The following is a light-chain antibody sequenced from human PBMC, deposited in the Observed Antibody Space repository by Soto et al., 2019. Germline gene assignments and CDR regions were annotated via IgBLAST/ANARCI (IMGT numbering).Light chain of an antibody. Sequence: QSVLTQPPSASGTPGQRVTISCSGSSSNGGSNTVSWYQQLPETAPKVLIYSDDQRPSGVPDRFSGSRSGSSASLAISGLQSGDEADYYCASWEDSLNGWVIGGGTKLTVL. J-gene: IGLJ3*02. CDR3: ASWEDSLNGWV. CDR2: SDD. CDR1: SSNGGSNT. V-gene: IGLV1-44*01.